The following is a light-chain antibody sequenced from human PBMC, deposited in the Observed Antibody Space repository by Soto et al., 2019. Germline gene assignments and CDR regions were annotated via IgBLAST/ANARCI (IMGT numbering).Light chain of an antibody. Sequence: EIVLTQSPATLSLSPGERATLSCRASQSVSSCLAWYQQKPGQAPGLLIYDASNRATGIPARFSGSGSGTDYSRTTRSLEPEAFAAYYFQQRSNWPITFGQGTPLEIK. CDR2: DAS. V-gene: IGKV3-11*01. J-gene: IGKJ5*01. CDR3: QQRSNWPIT. CDR1: QSVSSC.